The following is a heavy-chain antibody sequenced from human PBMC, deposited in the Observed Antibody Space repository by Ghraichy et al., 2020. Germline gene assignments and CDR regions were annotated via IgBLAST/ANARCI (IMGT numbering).Heavy chain of an antibody. V-gene: IGHV3-21*01. CDR2: ITSSSTYI. Sequence: LSLTCAASGFTFSSCSMTWVRQAPGKGLEWVSSITSSSTYIYYADSVKGRFTISRDNAKNSLYLQMNSLRAEDTAVYYCARDGYNWEFFDYWGQGTLVTVSS. CDR1: GFTFSSCS. CDR3: ARDGYNWEFFDY. J-gene: IGHJ4*02. D-gene: IGHD5-24*01.